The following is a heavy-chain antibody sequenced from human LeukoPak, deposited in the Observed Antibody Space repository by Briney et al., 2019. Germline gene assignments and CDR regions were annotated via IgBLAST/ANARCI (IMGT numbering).Heavy chain of an antibody. CDR3: ASLSSWYGHFDY. Sequence: GGSLRLSCAASGFTFSSYAMHWVRQAPGKGLEWVAVISYDGSNKYYADSVKGRFTISRDNSKNTLYLQMNSLRAEDTAVYYCASLSSWYGHFDYWGRGTLVTVSS. CDR2: ISYDGSNK. CDR1: GFTFSSYA. V-gene: IGHV3-30*04. J-gene: IGHJ4*02. D-gene: IGHD6-13*01.